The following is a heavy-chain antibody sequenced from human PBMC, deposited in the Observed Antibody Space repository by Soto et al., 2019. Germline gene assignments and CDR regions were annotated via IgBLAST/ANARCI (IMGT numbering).Heavy chain of an antibody. D-gene: IGHD2-2*01. Sequence: SETLSLTCTVSGGSISSYYWSWIRQPPGKGLEWIGYIYYSGSTNYNPSLKSRVTISVDTSKNQFSLKLSSVTAADTAVYYCARSYVVPAAIAYYYYMDVWGKGTTVTVSS. CDR3: ARSYVVPAAIAYYYYMDV. CDR2: IYYSGST. CDR1: GGSISSYY. J-gene: IGHJ6*03. V-gene: IGHV4-59*08.